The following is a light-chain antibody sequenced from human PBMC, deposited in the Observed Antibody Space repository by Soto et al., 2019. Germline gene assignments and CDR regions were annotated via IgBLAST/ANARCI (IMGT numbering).Light chain of an antibody. V-gene: IGLV2-14*01. CDR3: SSYTSSSTIV. CDR2: EVS. CDR1: RSDVGGYNY. J-gene: IGLJ2*01. Sequence: QSALTQPASVSGSPGQSIPISCTGTRSDVGGYNYVSWYQQHPGKAPKLMIYEVSNRPSGVSNRFSGSKSGNTASLTISGLQAEDEADYYCSSYTSSSTIVFGGGTKLTVL.